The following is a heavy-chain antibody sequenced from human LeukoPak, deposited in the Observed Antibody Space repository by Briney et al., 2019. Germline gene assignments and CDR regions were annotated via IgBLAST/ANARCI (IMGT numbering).Heavy chain of an antibody. D-gene: IGHD2-15*01. J-gene: IGHJ4*02. CDR1: GGTFSSYA. Sequence: SVKVSCKASGGTFSSYAISWVRQAPGQGLEWMGGIIPIFGTANYAQKFQGRVTITTDESTSTAYMELSSLRSEDTAVYYCARVEYCSGGSCYSGYSYYLYYWGQGTLVTVSS. V-gene: IGHV1-69*05. CDR3: ARVEYCSGGSCYSGYSYYLYY. CDR2: IIPIFGTA.